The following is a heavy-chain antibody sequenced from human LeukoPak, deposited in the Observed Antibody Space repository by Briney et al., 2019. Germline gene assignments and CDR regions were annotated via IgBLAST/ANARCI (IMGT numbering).Heavy chain of an antibody. Sequence: ASVKVSCKASGYTFTSYYMHWVRQAPGQGLEWMGWISAYNGNTNYAQKLQGRVTMTTDTSTSTAYMELRSLRSDDAAVYYCARSRDSSGYYLHGYFDYWGQGTLVTVSS. V-gene: IGHV1-18*04. J-gene: IGHJ4*02. CDR2: ISAYNGNT. CDR1: GYTFTSYY. CDR3: ARSRDSSGYYLHGYFDY. D-gene: IGHD3-22*01.